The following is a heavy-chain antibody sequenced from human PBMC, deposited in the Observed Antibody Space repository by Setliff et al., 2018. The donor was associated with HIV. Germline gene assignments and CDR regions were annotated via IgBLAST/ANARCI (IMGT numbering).Heavy chain of an antibody. J-gene: IGHJ4*02. V-gene: IGHV1-18*01. Sequence: ASVKVSCKASGYFFNNYGIAWVRQAPGQGLEWMGWISGFNGNTNYAQKLQGRVTMTTDTSTSTAYMELRSLRSDDTAVYYCARVGGPYYDLLTGYYGAVDYWGQGTLVTVSS. CDR2: ISGFNGNT. D-gene: IGHD3-9*01. CDR1: GYFFNNYG. CDR3: ARVGGPYYDLLTGYYGAVDY.